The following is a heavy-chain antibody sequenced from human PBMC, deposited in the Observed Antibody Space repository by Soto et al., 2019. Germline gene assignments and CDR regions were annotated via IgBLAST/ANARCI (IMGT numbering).Heavy chain of an antibody. Sequence: QVQLVQSGAEVKKPGASVKVSCKASGYTFINYYMHWVRQAPGQGLEWMGIINPNGGSTTYAQKFQGRITLDRDTSTNTVNMGLRHLRSEETAGYFCGGEKVLVRRNDPFDIWGQGTMVTVSS. CDR1: GYTFINYY. J-gene: IGHJ3*02. CDR3: GGEKVLVRRNDPFDI. CDR2: INPNGGST. D-gene: IGHD2-21*01. V-gene: IGHV1-46*01.